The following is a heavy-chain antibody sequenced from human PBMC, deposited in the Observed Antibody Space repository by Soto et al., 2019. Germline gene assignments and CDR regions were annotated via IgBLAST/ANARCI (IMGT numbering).Heavy chain of an antibody. CDR1: GFTFSSYG. D-gene: IGHD6-6*01. CDR3: AKDQAYRSSSSYYYGMDV. J-gene: IGHJ6*02. Sequence: PGGSLRLSCAASGFTFSSYGMHWVRQAPGKGLEWVSVISYDGSNKYYAYSVKGRFTISRDNSKNTLYLQMNSLRAEDTAVYYCAKDQAYRSSSSYYYGMDVWGQGTTVTVSS. V-gene: IGHV3-30*18. CDR2: ISYDGSNK.